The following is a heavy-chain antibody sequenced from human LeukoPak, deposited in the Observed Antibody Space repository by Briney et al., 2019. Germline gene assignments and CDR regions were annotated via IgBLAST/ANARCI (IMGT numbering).Heavy chain of an antibody. V-gene: IGHV3-9*01. CDR1: GFTFDDYA. Sequence: PGGSLRLSCAASGFTFDDYAMHWVRQAPGKGLEWVSGISWNSGSIGYADSVKGRFTISRDNAKNSLYLQMNSLRAEDTALYYCAKAKGANTWYNWFDPWGQGTLVTVSS. CDR3: AKAKGANTWYNWFDP. D-gene: IGHD1-26*01. J-gene: IGHJ5*02. CDR2: ISWNSGSI.